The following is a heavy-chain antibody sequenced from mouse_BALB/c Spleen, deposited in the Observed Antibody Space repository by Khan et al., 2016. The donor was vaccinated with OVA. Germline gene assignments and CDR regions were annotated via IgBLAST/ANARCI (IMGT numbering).Heavy chain of an antibody. Sequence: EVELVESGGGLVQPGGSRKLSCAASGFTFSSFGMHWVRQAPKKGLEGVAYMSSGSSTIYYVDTVKGRFSISRDNPKNTLFLQMTSLRSEDTAMYYCVRTGGNFHLYFDVWGAGTSVTVS. D-gene: IGHD2-1*01. CDR3: VRTGGNFHLYFDV. CDR1: GFTFSSFG. V-gene: IGHV5-17*02. CDR2: MSSGSSTI. J-gene: IGHJ1*01.